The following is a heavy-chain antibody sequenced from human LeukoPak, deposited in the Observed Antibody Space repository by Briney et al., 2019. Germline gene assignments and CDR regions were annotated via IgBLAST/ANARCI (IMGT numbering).Heavy chain of an antibody. Sequence: GESLKISCKGSGYSFTSYRIGWVRQMPGKGLEWMGIIYPGDSDTRYSPSFQGQVTISADKSISTAYLQWSSLKASDTAMYYCARPNTYSSSWYSLNYWGQGTLVTVSS. CDR1: GYSFTSYR. D-gene: IGHD6-13*01. CDR2: IYPGDSDT. J-gene: IGHJ4*02. V-gene: IGHV5-51*01. CDR3: ARPNTYSSSWYSLNY.